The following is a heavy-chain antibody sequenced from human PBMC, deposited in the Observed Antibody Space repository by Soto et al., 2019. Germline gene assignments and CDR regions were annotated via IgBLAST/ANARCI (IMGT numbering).Heavy chain of an antibody. CDR1: GYTFTSYG. J-gene: IGHJ3*02. CDR2: ISAYNGNA. CDR3: ARDRFDYDNLIPTPDDAFDI. Sequence: ASVKVSCKASGYTFTSYGISWVRQAPGQGLEWMGWISAYNGNANYAQKLQGRVTMTTDTSTSTAYMELRSLRSDDTAVYYCARDRFDYDNLIPTPDDAFDIWGQGTMVTVSS. D-gene: IGHD3-9*01. V-gene: IGHV1-18*01.